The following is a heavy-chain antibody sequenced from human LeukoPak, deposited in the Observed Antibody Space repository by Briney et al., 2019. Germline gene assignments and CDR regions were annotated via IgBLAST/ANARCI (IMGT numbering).Heavy chain of an antibody. CDR2: IYSGAKT. CDR3: ARGGDSLHY. D-gene: IGHD3-10*01. Sequence: PGXSLXLSCPASGFTVSGNYMRWVRQAPGRGLEWVSLIYSGAKTHSADSVKDRFTISRDNSKNMLYLQMNSLRAEDTAVYYCARGGDSLHYWGQGTLVTVSS. J-gene: IGHJ4*02. V-gene: IGHV3-66*01. CDR1: GFTVSGNY.